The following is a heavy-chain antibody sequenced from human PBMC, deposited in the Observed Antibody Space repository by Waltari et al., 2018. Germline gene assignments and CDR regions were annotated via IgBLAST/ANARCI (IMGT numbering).Heavy chain of an antibody. V-gene: IGHV4-39*01. CDR3: ARLRSNMTPFDP. CDR2: IYHSGST. D-gene: IGHD2-8*01. Sequence: ISSSSYYWGWIRQPPGKGLEWIGSIYHSGSTYYNPSLKSRLSISVDTPKNQFSLKLSSVTAADAAIYYCARLRSNMTPFDPWGQGTLVTVSS. J-gene: IGHJ5*02. CDR1: ISSSSYY.